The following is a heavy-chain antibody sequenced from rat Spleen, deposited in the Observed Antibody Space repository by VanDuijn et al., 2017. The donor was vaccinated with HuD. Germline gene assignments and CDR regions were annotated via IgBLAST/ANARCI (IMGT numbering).Heavy chain of an antibody. Sequence: QVQLKESGPGLVQPSQTLSLTCTVAGFSLTSYNVHWVRQPPGKGLEWMGVIWNTGGTRYNSALKSRLSISKDTSKSQVFLKMNSLQTEDTATYYCAREGRVPFDYWGQGVMVTVSS. CDR3: AREGRVPFDY. D-gene: IGHD1-4*01. CDR1: GFSLTSYN. V-gene: IGHV2-41*01. J-gene: IGHJ2*01. CDR2: IWNTGGT.